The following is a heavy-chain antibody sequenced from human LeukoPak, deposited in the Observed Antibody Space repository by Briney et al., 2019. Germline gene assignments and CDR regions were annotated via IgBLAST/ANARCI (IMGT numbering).Heavy chain of an antibody. CDR3: VKDRGVVVPAAILDDY. Sequence: GGSLRLSCAASGYTFSSYGMHWVRQAPGKGLEWVAFIRYDGSNKYYADSVKGRFTIPRDHSKNTLYLQMNSLRPEDTAVYYCVKDRGVVVPAAILDDYWDQGALVTVCS. J-gene: IGHJ4*02. CDR1: GYTFSSYG. D-gene: IGHD2-2*02. V-gene: IGHV3-30*02. CDR2: IRYDGSNK.